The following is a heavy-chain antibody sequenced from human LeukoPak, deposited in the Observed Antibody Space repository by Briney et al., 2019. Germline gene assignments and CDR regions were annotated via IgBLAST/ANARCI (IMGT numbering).Heavy chain of an antibody. J-gene: IGHJ4*02. Sequence: PGGSLRLSCVASGFSFSHYGMHWVRQAPGKGLGWVAAISYDGTNKYYADSVKGRFAISRDNSKNTLYLQMNSLRAEDTAVYYCAKRGYYDSSGYPEPVSDYWGQGTLVTVSS. D-gene: IGHD3-22*01. CDR3: AKRGYYDSSGYPEPVSDY. V-gene: IGHV3-30*18. CDR1: GFSFSHYG. CDR2: ISYDGTNK.